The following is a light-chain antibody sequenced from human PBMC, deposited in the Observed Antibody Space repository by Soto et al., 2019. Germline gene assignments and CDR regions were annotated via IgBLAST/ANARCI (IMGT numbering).Light chain of an antibody. Sequence: EIVLTQSPATLSLSPGERATLSCSASQSLSRHLAWYQQIPGQAPRLLSYNTSNRATGIPARFSGSGSGTDFTLTIRSLEPEDFADYYCQQRGDWPRTFGGGTKVEIK. CDR3: QQRGDWPRT. CDR1: QSLSRH. CDR2: NTS. V-gene: IGKV3-11*01. J-gene: IGKJ4*01.